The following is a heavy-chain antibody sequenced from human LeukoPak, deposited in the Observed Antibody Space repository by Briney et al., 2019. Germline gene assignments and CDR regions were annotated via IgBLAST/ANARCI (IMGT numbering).Heavy chain of an antibody. CDR3: AIMVRAGNDAFNI. V-gene: IGHV4-30-2*01. CDR1: GRSICSGGYF. J-gene: IGHJ3*02. Sequence: SETLSLTCALSGRSICSGGYFGSWIRQPPGKGLEWIGYIYDSRSTYYNPSLTSQVTISVDRSKNQFSLKLSSLTAADTAVYYCAIMVRAGNDAFNIWGQATLVTVPS. D-gene: IGHD3-10*01. CDR2: IYDSRST.